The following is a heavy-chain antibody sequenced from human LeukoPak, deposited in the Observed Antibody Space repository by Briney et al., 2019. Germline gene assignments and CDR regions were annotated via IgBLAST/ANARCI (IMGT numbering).Heavy chain of an antibody. D-gene: IGHD3-10*01. CDR3: ARFISLGG. Sequence: GGSLRLSCAASGFTFSSYWMSWVRQAPGKGLERVANIKQDGSKKNYVDSVKGQFTISRDNAKNSLYLQMNSLRVEDTAVYYCARFISLGGWGQGAPVTVSS. J-gene: IGHJ4*02. V-gene: IGHV3-7*01. CDR1: GFTFSSYW. CDR2: IKQDGSKK.